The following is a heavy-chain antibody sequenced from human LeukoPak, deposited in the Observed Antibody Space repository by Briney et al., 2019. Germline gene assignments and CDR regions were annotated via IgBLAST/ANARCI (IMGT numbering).Heavy chain of an antibody. J-gene: IGHJ6*03. CDR1: GGSISSYY. D-gene: IGHD4-17*01. V-gene: IGHV4-59*01. Sequence: PSETLSLTCTVSGGSISSYYWSWIRQPPGKGLEWIGYIYYSGSTNYNPSLKSRVTISVDTSKNQFSLKLSSVTAADTAVYYCARISLVTTNYYYYMDVWGKGTTVTVSS. CDR3: ARISLVTTNYYYYMDV. CDR2: IYYSGST.